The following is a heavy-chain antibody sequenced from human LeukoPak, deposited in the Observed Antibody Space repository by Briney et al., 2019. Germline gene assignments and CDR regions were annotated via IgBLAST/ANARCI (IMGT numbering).Heavy chain of an antibody. J-gene: IGHJ5*02. D-gene: IGHD3-22*01. CDR3: ARETGLYDSSGFLS. Sequence: GGSLRLSCAASGFTFSDYYMSWIRQAPGKGLEWISYISTSSSYSNYADSVKGRFTISRDNAKNSLYLQMNSLRAEDTVVYYCARETGLYDSSGFLSWGQGTLVTVSS. CDR2: ISTSSSYS. CDR1: GFTFSDYY. V-gene: IGHV3-11*05.